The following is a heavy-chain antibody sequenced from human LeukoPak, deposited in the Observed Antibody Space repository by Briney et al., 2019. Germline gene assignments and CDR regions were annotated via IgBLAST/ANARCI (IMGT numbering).Heavy chain of an antibody. CDR1: GGSISSSSYY. CDR3: ARTRYYYNSRSYGAPYYFDY. J-gene: IGHJ4*02. D-gene: IGHD3-10*01. Sequence: AETLSLTCTVSGGSISSSSYYWGWIRQPPVKGLEWIGSIYYSGSTYYNPSLKSRVTISVDTSKNQFSLKLSSVTAADTAVYYCARTRYYYNSRSYGAPYYFDYWGQGTLVTVSS. CDR2: IYYSGST. V-gene: IGHV4-39*01.